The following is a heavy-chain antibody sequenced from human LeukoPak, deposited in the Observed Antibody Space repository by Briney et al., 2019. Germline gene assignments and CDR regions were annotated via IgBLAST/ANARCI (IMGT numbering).Heavy chain of an antibody. D-gene: IGHD2-21*02. Sequence: GGSLRLSCAASGFTFRKYAMPWVRQAPGKGLEWVAVISYDGSNKYYADSVKGRFTISRDNSKNTLYLQMNSLRAEDTAVYYCARDHDFAFDNWGQGTLVTVSS. J-gene: IGHJ4*02. CDR2: ISYDGSNK. CDR1: GFTFRKYA. CDR3: ARDHDFAFDN. V-gene: IGHV3-30-3*01.